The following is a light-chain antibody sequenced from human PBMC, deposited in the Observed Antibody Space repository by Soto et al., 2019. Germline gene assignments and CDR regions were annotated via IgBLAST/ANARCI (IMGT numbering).Light chain of an antibody. CDR3: SSYTSSSTYV. V-gene: IGLV2-14*01. Sequence: QSALTQPASVSGSPGQSIAISCTGTSSDVGGDHNFVSWYQQHPGKAPKLIIYDVSNRPSGVSNRFSGFKSGNTASLTISGLQAEDEADYYCSSYTSSSTYVFGTGTKVTVL. CDR2: DVS. CDR1: SSDVGGDHNF. J-gene: IGLJ1*01.